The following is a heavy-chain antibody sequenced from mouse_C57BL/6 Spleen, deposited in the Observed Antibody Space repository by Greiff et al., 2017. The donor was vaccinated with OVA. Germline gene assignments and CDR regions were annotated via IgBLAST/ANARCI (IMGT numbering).Heavy chain of an antibody. CDR3: ARNYYGSNPWFAY. J-gene: IGHJ3*01. Sequence: QVQLQQSGAELVRPGTSVKVSCKASGYAFTNYLIEWVKQRPGQGLEWIGVINPGSGGTNYNEKFKGKATLTADKSSSTAYMQLSSLTSEDSAVYVCARNYYGSNPWFAYWGQGTLVTVSA. CDR1: GYAFTNYL. D-gene: IGHD1-1*01. V-gene: IGHV1-54*01. CDR2: INPGSGGT.